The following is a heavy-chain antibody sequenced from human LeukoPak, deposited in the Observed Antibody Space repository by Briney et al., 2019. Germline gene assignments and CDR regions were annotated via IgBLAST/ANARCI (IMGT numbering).Heavy chain of an antibody. CDR1: GGSITGYY. Sequence: SETLSLTCTVSGGSITGYYWNWIRQPPGKGLEWIGFTYYNVSTHYNPSLRSRLTISVDTSTNQLSLKLYSVTAADTAVYYCARSRGYSGFVYWGQGTLVSVSS. D-gene: IGHD5-12*01. CDR2: TYYNVST. V-gene: IGHV4-59*01. CDR3: ARSRGYSGFVY. J-gene: IGHJ4*02.